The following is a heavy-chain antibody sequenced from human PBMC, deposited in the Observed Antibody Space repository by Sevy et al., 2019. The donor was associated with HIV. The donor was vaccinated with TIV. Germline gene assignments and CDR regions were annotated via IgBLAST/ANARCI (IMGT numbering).Heavy chain of an antibody. CDR2: VYYTGGT. Sequence: SETLSLTCTVSGGSINSDHWNWIRQPPGKGLEWIGYVYYTGGTNYNPSLKNRATISVDRTKNQLSLKLTSVTAADTAVYYCARRNDFDIWGQGTMVTVSS. J-gene: IGHJ3*02. CDR1: GGSINSDH. V-gene: IGHV4-59*08. CDR3: ARRNDFDI.